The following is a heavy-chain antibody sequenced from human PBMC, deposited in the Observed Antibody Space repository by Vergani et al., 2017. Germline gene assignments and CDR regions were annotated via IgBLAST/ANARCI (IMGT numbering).Heavy chain of an antibody. V-gene: IGHV1-69*08. CDR2: IIPILGIA. D-gene: IGHD2-15*01. Sequence: QVQLVQSGAEVKKPGSSVKVSCKASGGTFSSYTLSWVRQAPGQGLEWMGRIIPILGIANYEQKFQGRVTITADKSTSTSYMELSSLRSEDTAVYYCAREVCSGGSCYGADYWGQGTLVTVSS. CDR1: GGTFSSYT. J-gene: IGHJ4*02. CDR3: AREVCSGGSCYGADY.